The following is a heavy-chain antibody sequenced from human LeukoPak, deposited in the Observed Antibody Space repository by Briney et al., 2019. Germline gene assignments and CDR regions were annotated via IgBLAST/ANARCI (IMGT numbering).Heavy chain of an antibody. V-gene: IGHV4-39*07. CDR1: GGSISSSSYY. CDR2: IYYSGST. D-gene: IGHD5-12*01. J-gene: IGHJ4*02. CDR3: ARRFKPYSGYVD. Sequence: PSETLSLTCTVSGGSISSSSYYWGWIRQPPGKGLEWIGSIYYSGSTYYNPSLKSRVTISVDTSKNQFSLKLSSVTAADTAVYYCARRFKPYSGYVDWGQGTLVTVSS.